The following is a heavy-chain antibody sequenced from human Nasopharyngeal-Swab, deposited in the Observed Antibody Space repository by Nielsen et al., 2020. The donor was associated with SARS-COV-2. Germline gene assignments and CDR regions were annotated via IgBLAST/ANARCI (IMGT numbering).Heavy chain of an antibody. D-gene: IGHD2-2*01. J-gene: IGHJ5*02. V-gene: IGHV4-34*01. CDR3: ARRVNQLLFWFDP. CDR2: INHSGST. Sequence: PGKGLEWIGEINHSGSTNYNPSLKSRVTISVDTSKNQFSLKLSSVTAADTAVYYCARRVNQLLFWFDPWGQGTLVTVS.